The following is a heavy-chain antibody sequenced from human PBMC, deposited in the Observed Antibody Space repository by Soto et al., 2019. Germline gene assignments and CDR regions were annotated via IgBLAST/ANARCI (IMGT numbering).Heavy chain of an antibody. Sequence: GSLRLSCAASGFTFSSYGMHWVRQAPGKGLEWVAVISYDGSNKYYADSVKGRFTISRDNSKNTLYLQMNSLRAEDTAVYYCAKAPAKPYGMDVWGQGTTVTVSS. J-gene: IGHJ6*02. CDR2: ISYDGSNK. CDR3: AKAPAKPYGMDV. CDR1: GFTFSSYG. V-gene: IGHV3-30*18.